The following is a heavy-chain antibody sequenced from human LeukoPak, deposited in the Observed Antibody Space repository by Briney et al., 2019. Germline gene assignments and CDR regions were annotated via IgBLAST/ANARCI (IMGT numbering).Heavy chain of an antibody. J-gene: IGHJ4*02. CDR3: AKVSPISPSGYLDY. CDR1: GFTFSSYG. V-gene: IGHV3-30*02. Sequence: PGGSLRLSCAASGFTFSSYGMHWVRQAPGKGLDWVAFIRYEGSIKDHADSVKGRFTISRDNSKNTLFLQMNSLRDEDTAMYYCAKVSPISPSGYLDYWGQGTPVTVSS. D-gene: IGHD3-3*01. CDR2: IRYEGSIK.